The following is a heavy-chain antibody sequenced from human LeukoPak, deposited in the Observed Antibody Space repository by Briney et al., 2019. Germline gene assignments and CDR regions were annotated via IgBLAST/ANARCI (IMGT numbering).Heavy chain of an antibody. D-gene: IGHD1-14*01. CDR3: ATQRGGNPAY. CDR2: ITNDGRIT. CDR1: GLTFSSHW. V-gene: IGHV3-74*01. J-gene: IGHJ4*02. Sequence: GGSLRLSCAASGLTFSSHWMHWVRQAPGKGLVWVSRITNDGRITTYADYVKGRFTISRDNAKNMLYLQVNSLRAEDTAVYYCATQRGGNPAYWGQGTLVTVSS.